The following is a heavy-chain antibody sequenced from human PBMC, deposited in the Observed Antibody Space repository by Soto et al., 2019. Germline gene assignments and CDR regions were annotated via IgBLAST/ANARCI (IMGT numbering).Heavy chain of an antibody. CDR1: GFTFSTNS. J-gene: IGHJ4*02. CDR2: ISDNSSVI. D-gene: IGHD2-8*01. V-gene: IGHV3-48*02. Sequence: PGGSRRLSCAASGFTFSTNSINWVRQAPGKGLEWISYISDNSSVIYYADAVKGRFTISRENAKNSLYLQMSSLRDEDTAVYYCARDRAPYFSNGICSGPYFDYWGQGTLVTVSS. CDR3: ARDRAPYFSNGICSGPYFDY.